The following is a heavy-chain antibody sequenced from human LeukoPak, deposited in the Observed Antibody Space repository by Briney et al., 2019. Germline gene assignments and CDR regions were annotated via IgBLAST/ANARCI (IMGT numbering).Heavy chain of an antibody. Sequence: GGSLRLSCAASGFTFSSYRMSWVRQAPGKGLEWVANIKQDGSEKYYVDSVKGRFTISRDNDKNSPYLQMNSLRAEDTAMYYCARVQRTYYFDYWGQGTLVTVSS. CDR2: IKQDGSEK. V-gene: IGHV3-7*01. CDR1: GFTFSSYR. CDR3: ARVQRTYYFDY. J-gene: IGHJ4*02.